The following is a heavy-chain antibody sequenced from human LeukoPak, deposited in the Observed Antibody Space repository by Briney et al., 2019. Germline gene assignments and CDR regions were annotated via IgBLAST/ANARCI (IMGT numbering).Heavy chain of an antibody. V-gene: IGHV3-33*06. CDR1: GFTFSHYG. CDR2: IWSDGINK. D-gene: IGHD4-11*01. J-gene: IGHJ4*02. Sequence: GGSLRLSCAASGFTFSHYGMHWVRQAPGKGLEWVAVIWSDGINKYYAESVKGRFTISRDDSGNTVYLQMNSLRPEDTGVYYCAKDAQRGFDYSNSLEYWGQGTPVTVST. CDR3: AKDAQRGFDYSNSLEY.